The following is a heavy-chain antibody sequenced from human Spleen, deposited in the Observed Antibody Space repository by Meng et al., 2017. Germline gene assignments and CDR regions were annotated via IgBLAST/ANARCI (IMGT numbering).Heavy chain of an antibody. CDR2: IYNSGST. D-gene: IGHD3-22*01. V-gene: IGHV4-39*01. J-gene: IGHJ4*02. CDR3: ARGGYYDSSGYIDN. Sequence: QLQLKEPGPGQVNPSATLSLTCTASGDSMSSRSYYWGWIRQPPGKGLEWIGSIYNSGSTYRNRSLKSRVTISVDTSKNQFSLKLSSVTAADTAVYYCARGGYYDSSGYIDNWGQGALVTVSS. CDR1: GDSMSSRSYY.